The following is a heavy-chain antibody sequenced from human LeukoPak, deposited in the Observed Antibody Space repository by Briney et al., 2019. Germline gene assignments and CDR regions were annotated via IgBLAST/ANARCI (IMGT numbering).Heavy chain of an antibody. J-gene: IGHJ5*02. V-gene: IGHV1-2*02. CDR3: ARARGDIVVVPAAIWFDP. D-gene: IGHD2-2*01. CDR2: INPNSGDT. CDR1: GYTFIGYY. Sequence: GASVKVSCKASGYTFIGYYMHWVRQAPGQGLEWMGWINPNSGDTNYAQKFQGRVTMTRDTSISTAYMELSRLRSDDTAVYYCARARGDIVVVPAAIWFDPWGQGTLVTVSS.